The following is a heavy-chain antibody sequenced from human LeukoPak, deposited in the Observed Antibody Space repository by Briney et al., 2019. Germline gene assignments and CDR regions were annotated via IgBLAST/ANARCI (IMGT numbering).Heavy chain of an antibody. Sequence: QPGGSLRLSCAASGFTLSSYLMHWVRQAPGTGPVWVSYIDNDGTHTAYADSVRGRFTVSRDNAKNMLFLQMNGLRAEDTAIYYCTRGGFDHNMDVWGKGTMVTVSS. J-gene: IGHJ6*03. CDR3: TRGGFDHNMDV. V-gene: IGHV3-74*01. D-gene: IGHD3-9*01. CDR1: GFTLSSYL. CDR2: IDNDGTHT.